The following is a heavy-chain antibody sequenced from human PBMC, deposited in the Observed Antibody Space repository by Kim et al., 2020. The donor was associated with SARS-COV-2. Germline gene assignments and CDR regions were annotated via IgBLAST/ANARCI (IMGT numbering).Heavy chain of an antibody. CDR1: GGSFSGYY. V-gene: IGHV4-34*01. CDR3: ARGPVGATRNAFDI. Sequence: SETLSLTCAVYGGSFSGYYWSWIRQPPGKGLEWIGEINHSGSTNYNPSLKSRVTISVDTSKNQFSLKLSSVTAADTAVYYCARGPVGATRNAFDIWGQGTMVTVSS. J-gene: IGHJ3*02. D-gene: IGHD1-26*01. CDR2: INHSGST.